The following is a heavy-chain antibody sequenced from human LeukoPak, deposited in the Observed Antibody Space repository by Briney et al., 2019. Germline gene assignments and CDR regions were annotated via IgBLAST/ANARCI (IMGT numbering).Heavy chain of an antibody. CDR3: ARGAAGMDEYFQH. Sequence: ASVKVSCKASGYTFTSYAMHWVRQAPGQRLEWMGWINAGNGNTKYSQKFQGRVTITRDTSASKAYMELSSLRSEDTAVYYCARGAAGMDEYFQHWGQGTLVTVSS. D-gene: IGHD6-13*01. CDR1: GYTFTSYA. J-gene: IGHJ1*01. V-gene: IGHV1-3*01. CDR2: INAGNGNT.